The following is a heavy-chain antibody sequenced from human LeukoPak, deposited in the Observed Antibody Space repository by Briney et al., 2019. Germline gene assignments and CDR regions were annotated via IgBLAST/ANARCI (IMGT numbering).Heavy chain of an antibody. V-gene: IGHV4-34*01. D-gene: IGHD3-3*01. CDR2: INHSGST. Sequence: SETLSLTCAVYGGSFSGYYWSWIRQPPGKGLEWIGEINHSGSTNYNPSLKSRVTISVDTSKNQFSLKLSSVTAADTAVYYGARGPGTIFGVVIIGMVWFDPWGQGTLVTVSS. J-gene: IGHJ5*02. CDR1: GGSFSGYY. CDR3: ARGPGTIFGVVIIGMVWFDP.